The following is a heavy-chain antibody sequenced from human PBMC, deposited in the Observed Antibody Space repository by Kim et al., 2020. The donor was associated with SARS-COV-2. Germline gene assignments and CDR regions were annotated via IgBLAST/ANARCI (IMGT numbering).Heavy chain of an antibody. J-gene: IGHJ4*02. CDR2: IYTSGST. Sequence: SETLSLTCTVSGGSISSYYWSWIRQPAGKGLEWIGRIYTSGSTNYNPSLKSRVTMSVDTSKNQFSLKLSSVTAADTAMYYCARANHYDILTEAYDYWGQGTLVTVSS. V-gene: IGHV4-4*07. CDR3: ARANHYDILTEAYDY. D-gene: IGHD3-9*01. CDR1: GGSISSYY.